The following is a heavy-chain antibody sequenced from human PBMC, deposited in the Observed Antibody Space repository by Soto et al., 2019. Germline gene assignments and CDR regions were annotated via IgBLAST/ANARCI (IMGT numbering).Heavy chain of an antibody. V-gene: IGHV1-2*02. CDR3: AREPEDCTDGAHEL. Sequence: QVQLVQSGAEVKRPGASVKVSCKASGYSFTGYYMHWVRQAPGQGLEWMGWIIPHSGETNYAQKFQARVTLTRDTSISTAHLQLIGLPAADPAVYYCAREPEDCTDGAHELWGQGTLVTVSS. CDR1: GYSFTGYY. D-gene: IGHD2-21*02. J-gene: IGHJ4*02. CDR2: IIPHSGET.